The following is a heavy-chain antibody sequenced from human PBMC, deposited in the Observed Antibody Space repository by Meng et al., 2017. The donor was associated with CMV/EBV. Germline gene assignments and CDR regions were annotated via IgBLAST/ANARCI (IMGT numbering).Heavy chain of an antibody. D-gene: IGHD3-10*01. CDR3: ARTPMVRGVISHFDY. Sequence: SVKVSCKASGGTFSSYTISWVRQAPGQGLEWMGRIIPILGIANYAQKFQGRVTITADKSTSTAYMELSSLRSDDTAVYYCARTPMVRGVISHFDYWGQGTLVTVSS. CDR1: GGTFSSYT. CDR2: IIPILGIA. V-gene: IGHV1-69*02. J-gene: IGHJ4*02.